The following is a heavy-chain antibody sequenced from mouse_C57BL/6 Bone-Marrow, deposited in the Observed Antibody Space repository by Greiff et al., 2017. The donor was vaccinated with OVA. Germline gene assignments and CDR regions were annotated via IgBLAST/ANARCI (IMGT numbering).Heavy chain of an antibody. Sequence: EVQGVESGGGLVQPGGSLSLSCAASGFTFTDYYMSWVRQPPGKALEWLGFIRNKANGYTTEYSASVKGRFTISRDNSQSILYLQMNALGAEDSATYYCARYTPYYFDYWGQGTTLTVSS. V-gene: IGHV7-3*01. J-gene: IGHJ2*01. CDR2: IRNKANGYTT. CDR3: ARYTPYYFDY. CDR1: GFTFTDYY.